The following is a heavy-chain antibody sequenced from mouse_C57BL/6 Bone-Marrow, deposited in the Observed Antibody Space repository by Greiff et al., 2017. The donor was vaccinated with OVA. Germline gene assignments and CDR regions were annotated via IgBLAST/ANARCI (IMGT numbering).Heavy chain of an antibody. Sequence: EVQVVESGGGLVKPGGSLKLSCAASGFTFSDYGMHWVRQAPEMGLEWVAYISSGSSIIYYADTVKGRFTISRDNAKNTLFLQMTSLRSEDTAMYYCARNYYGSPYYFDYWGKGTTLTVSS. J-gene: IGHJ2*01. CDR2: ISSGSSII. CDR3: ARNYYGSPYYFDY. CDR1: GFTFSDYG. D-gene: IGHD1-1*01. V-gene: IGHV5-17*01.